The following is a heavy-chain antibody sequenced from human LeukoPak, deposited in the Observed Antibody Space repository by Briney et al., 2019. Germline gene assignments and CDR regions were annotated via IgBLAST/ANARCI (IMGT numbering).Heavy chain of an antibody. CDR1: GGSISSSSYY. CDR2: IYYSGST. CDR3: VRARGAYNWFDP. V-gene: IGHV4-39*07. Sequence: SETLSLTCTVSGGSISSSSYYWGWIRQPPGKGLEWIGSIYYSGSTYYNPSLKSRVAISVDTSKNQFSLKLSSVTAADTAVYYCVRARGAYNWFDPWGQGTLVAVSS. D-gene: IGHD5-24*01. J-gene: IGHJ5*02.